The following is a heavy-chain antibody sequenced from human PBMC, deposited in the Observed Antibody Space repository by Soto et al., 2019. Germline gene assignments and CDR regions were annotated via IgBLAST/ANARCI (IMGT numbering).Heavy chain of an antibody. V-gene: IGHV4-34*01. CDR1: GGSFSGYY. Sequence: SETLSLTCAVYGGSFSGYYWSWIRQPPGKGLEWIGEINHSGSTNYNPSLKSRVTISVDTSKNQFSLKLSSVTAADTAVYYCARLYVWGNYYYGMDVWGRETTVTVSS. CDR3: ARLYVWGNYYYGMDV. CDR2: INHSGST. J-gene: IGHJ6*02. D-gene: IGHD3-10*02.